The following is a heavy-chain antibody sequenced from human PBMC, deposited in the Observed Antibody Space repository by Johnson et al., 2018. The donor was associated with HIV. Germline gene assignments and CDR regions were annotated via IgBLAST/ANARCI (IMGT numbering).Heavy chain of an antibody. V-gene: IGHV3-30*02. J-gene: IGHJ3*02. D-gene: IGHD2-2*01. Sequence: QVQLVESGGGVVQPGGSLRLSCAASGFTFNNYGMHWVRQSPGKGLEWVAFIRFDETIKYYVDSVKGRFTISRDNAKNSLYLQMNSLRAEDTALYYCARERRSTNTWYVRDAFDIWGQGTMVTVSS. CDR1: GFTFNNYG. CDR2: IRFDETIK. CDR3: ARERRSTNTWYVRDAFDI.